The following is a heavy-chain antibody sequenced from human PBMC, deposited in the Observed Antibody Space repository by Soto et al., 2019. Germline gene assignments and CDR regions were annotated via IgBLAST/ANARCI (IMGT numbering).Heavy chain of an antibody. Sequence: QVPLVQSGAEVKKPGSSVKVSCKASGGTFSSYTISWVRQAPGQGLEWMGRIIPILGIANYAQKFQGRVTITADKSTSTAYMELSSLRSEDTAVYYCASSVVVVAATVDYWGQGTLVTVSS. D-gene: IGHD2-15*01. V-gene: IGHV1-69*02. J-gene: IGHJ4*02. CDR1: GGTFSSYT. CDR3: ASSVVVVAATVDY. CDR2: IIPILGIA.